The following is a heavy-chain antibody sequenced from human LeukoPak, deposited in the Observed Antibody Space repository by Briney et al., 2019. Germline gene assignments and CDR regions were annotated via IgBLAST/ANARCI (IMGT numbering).Heavy chain of an antibody. CDR3: AQRDDTFDF. V-gene: IGHV3-23*01. CDR2: ISASGGTT. Sequence: GALRLSCTASGFTFKSYAMSWVRQAPGRGLEWIASISASGGTTYYGDSVGGRFTSSRDNSKSTLYLQMSSLRADDTAVYYCAQRDDTFDFWGQGTMVIVSS. CDR1: GFTFKSYA. J-gene: IGHJ3*01.